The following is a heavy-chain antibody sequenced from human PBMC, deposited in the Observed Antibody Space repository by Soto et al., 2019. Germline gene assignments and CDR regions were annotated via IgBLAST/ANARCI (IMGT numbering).Heavy chain of an antibody. Sequence: LSLTCTVSGGSISSYYWSWIRQPAGKGLEWIGRIYTSGSTNYNPSLKSRVTMSVDTSKNQFSLKLSSETAADTALYYCARDRGIGSYNNWFDPWGQGTVVTVSS. D-gene: IGHD3-10*01. CDR3: ARDRGIGSYNNWFDP. CDR1: GGSISSYY. CDR2: IYTSGST. J-gene: IGHJ5*02. V-gene: IGHV4-4*07.